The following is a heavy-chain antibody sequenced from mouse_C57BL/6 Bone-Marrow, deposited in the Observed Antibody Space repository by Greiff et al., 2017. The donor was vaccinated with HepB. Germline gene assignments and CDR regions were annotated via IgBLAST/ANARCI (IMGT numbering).Heavy chain of an antibody. D-gene: IGHD1-1*01. Sequence: EVKLMESGPGLVKPSQSLSLTCSVTGYSITSGYYWNWIRQFPGNKLEWMGYISYDGSNKYNPSLKNRISITRDTSKNQFFLKLNSVTTEDTATYYCSYYYGEEDYAMDYWGQGTSVTVSS. CDR1: GYSITSGYY. CDR2: ISYDGSN. CDR3: SYYYGEEDYAMDY. J-gene: IGHJ4*01. V-gene: IGHV3-6*01.